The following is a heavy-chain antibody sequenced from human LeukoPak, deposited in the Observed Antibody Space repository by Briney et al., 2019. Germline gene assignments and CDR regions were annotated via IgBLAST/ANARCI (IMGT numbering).Heavy chain of an antibody. D-gene: IGHD2-2*03. J-gene: IGHJ4*02. V-gene: IGHV1-46*01. CDR1: GYTFTSYY. CDR3: AREGMDIVVVPAATTGDY. Sequence: ASAKVSCKASGYTFTSYYMHWVRQAPGQGLEWMGIINPSGGSTSYAQKFQGRVTMTRDTSTSTVYMELSSLRSEDTAVYYCAREGMDIVVVPAATTGDYWGQGTLVTVSS. CDR2: INPSGGST.